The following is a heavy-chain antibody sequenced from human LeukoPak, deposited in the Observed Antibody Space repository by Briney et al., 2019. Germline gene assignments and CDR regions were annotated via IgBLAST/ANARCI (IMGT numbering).Heavy chain of an antibody. CDR2: INPSGGST. CDR3: AAGYCSGGSCTLLNY. CDR1: GYTFTSYY. D-gene: IGHD2-15*01. Sequence: ASVKVSCKASGYTFTSYYMHWVRQAPGQGLEWMGIINPSGGSTSYAQKFQGRVTMTRDTSTSTVYMELSSLRSEDTAVYYCAAGYCSGGSCTLLNYWGQGTLVTVSS. V-gene: IGHV1-46*01. J-gene: IGHJ4*02.